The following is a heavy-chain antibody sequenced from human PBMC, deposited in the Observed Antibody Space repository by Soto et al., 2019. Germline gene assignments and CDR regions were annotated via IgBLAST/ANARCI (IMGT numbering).Heavy chain of an antibody. CDR3: ARALPYDYVWGSYFVY. CDR2: INPNSGGT. Sequence: QVQLVQSGAEVKKPGASVKVSCKASGYTFTGYYMHWVRQAPGQGLEWMGWINPNSGGTNYAQKFQGRVTMTRDTSISTAYMELSRLRSDDTAVYYCARALPYDYVWGSYFVYWGQGTLVTVSS. J-gene: IGHJ4*02. CDR1: GYTFTGYY. D-gene: IGHD3-16*01. V-gene: IGHV1-2*02.